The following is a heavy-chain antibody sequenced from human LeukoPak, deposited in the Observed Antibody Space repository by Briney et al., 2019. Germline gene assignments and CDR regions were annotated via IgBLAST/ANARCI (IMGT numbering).Heavy chain of an antibody. CDR1: GYTFTSYY. CDR3: AKVPWNYFTGDDY. V-gene: IGHV1-46*01. Sequence: ASVKVSCKASGYTFTSYYMHWVRQAPGQGLEWMGIINPSGGSTSYAQKFQGRVTMTRDTSTGTVYMELSSLRSEDTAVYYCAKVPWNYFTGDDYWGQGTLVTVSS. CDR2: INPSGGST. J-gene: IGHJ4*02. D-gene: IGHD1-7*01.